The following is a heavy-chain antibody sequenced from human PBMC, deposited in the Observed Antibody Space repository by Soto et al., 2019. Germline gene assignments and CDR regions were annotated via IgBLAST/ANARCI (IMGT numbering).Heavy chain of an antibody. V-gene: IGHV4-34*01. CDR1: GGSFSGYY. D-gene: IGHD5-12*01. CDR3: ARARMASWLKNWFDP. Sequence: SETLSLTCAVYGGSFSGYYWSWIRQPPGKGLEWIGEINHSGRTNYNPSLKSRVTISVDTSKNQFSLKLSSVTAADTAVYYCARARMASWLKNWFDPWGHGTLVNVSS. CDR2: INHSGRT. J-gene: IGHJ5*02.